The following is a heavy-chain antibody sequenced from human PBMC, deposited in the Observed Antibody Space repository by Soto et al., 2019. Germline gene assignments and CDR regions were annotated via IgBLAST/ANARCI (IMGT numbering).Heavy chain of an antibody. CDR1: GGTFSSYA. D-gene: IGHD3-9*01. J-gene: IGHJ4*02. CDR3: ASLPPLRYFDLEHTN. V-gene: IGHV1-69*01. Sequence: QVQLVQSGAEVKKPGSSVKVSCKASGGTFSSYAISWVRQAPGQGLEWMGGIIPIFGTANYAQKFQGRVTITADESTSTAYMELSSLRSEDTAVYYCASLPPLRYFDLEHTNWDQGTLVTVSS. CDR2: IIPIFGTA.